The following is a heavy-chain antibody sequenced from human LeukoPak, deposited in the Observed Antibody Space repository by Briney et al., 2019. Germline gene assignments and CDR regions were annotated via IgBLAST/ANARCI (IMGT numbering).Heavy chain of an antibody. V-gene: IGHV4-59*01. D-gene: IGHD2-2*01. CDR1: GFTFSSYA. CDR2: LSYSGST. Sequence: GSLRLSCAASGFTFSSYAMSWIRQPPGKGLEWIGYLSYSGSTNYNPSLKSRVSISVDTSKNQFSLKLSSVTAADTAVYYCARGTLGYCSSTSCRWSWFDPRGQGTLVTVSS. CDR3: ARGTLGYCSSTSCRWSWFDP. J-gene: IGHJ5*02.